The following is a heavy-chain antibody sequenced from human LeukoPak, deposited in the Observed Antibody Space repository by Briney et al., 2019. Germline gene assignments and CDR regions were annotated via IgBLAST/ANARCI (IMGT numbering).Heavy chain of an antibody. J-gene: IGHJ3*02. V-gene: IGHV3-48*01. CDR2: IHSSGSPT. CDR1: GFTFSRFT. Sequence: GGSLRLSCAASGFTFSRFTMNWVRQAPGKGLEWISYIHSSGSPTHYADSVKGRFTISRDNAKDSLYLQINTLRAEDTAVYYCARDIVGDAKGAFDIWGQGTMVTVSS. D-gene: IGHD1-26*01. CDR3: ARDIVGDAKGAFDI.